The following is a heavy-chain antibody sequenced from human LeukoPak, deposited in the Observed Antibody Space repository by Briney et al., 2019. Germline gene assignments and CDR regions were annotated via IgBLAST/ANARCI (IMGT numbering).Heavy chain of an antibody. V-gene: IGHV4-61*05. Sequence: SETLSLTCIVSGGSISENTYYWDWLRQPPGKGLEWIGYMYYSGSANYNPSLKSRVTMSVDTSKNQFSLKLSSVTAADTAVYYCAGVASMDSGWINWFDPWGQGTLVIVSS. CDR1: GGSISENTYY. CDR2: MYYSGSA. CDR3: AGVASMDSGWINWFDP. D-gene: IGHD6-19*01. J-gene: IGHJ5*02.